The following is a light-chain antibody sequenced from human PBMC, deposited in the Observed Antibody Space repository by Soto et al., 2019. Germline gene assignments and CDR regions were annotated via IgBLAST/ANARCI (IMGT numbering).Light chain of an antibody. CDR1: QSVSSSY. CDR3: LQYYNYPLT. Sequence: EIEMTQSPGTLSLSPGERATLSCRASQSVSSSYLAWYQQKPGKAPRLLIYGSSSMPTGVPSRFSGSGSGTDFTLTISSLQPEDFATYYCLQYYNYPLTFGGGTKVDIK. J-gene: IGKJ4*01. CDR2: GSS. V-gene: IGKV3-20*01.